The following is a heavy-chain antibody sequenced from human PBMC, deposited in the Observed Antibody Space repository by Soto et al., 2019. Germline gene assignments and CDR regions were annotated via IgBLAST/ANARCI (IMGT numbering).Heavy chain of an antibody. Sequence: SVKVSCKASGGTFSRSAINWVRQAPGQGLEWMGGIVPVFGKANYAQKFQGRVTITADESTSTGYMELRSLTSEDTAVYYCARDGTLYDSSAYYYVYWGQGTLVTVSS. CDR1: GGTFSRSA. CDR3: ARDGTLYDSSAYYYVY. D-gene: IGHD3-22*01. J-gene: IGHJ4*02. V-gene: IGHV1-69*13. CDR2: IVPVFGKA.